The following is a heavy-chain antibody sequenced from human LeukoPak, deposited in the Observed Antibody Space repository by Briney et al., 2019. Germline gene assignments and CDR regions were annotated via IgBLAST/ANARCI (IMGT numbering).Heavy chain of an antibody. CDR3: ASRSSNNWFDP. CDR2: IYYSGST. CDR1: GGSISSSSYY. D-gene: IGHD6-13*01. Sequence: SETLSLTCTVSGGSISSSSYYWGWIRQPPGKGLEWIGNIYYSGSTYYNPSLKSRVTISLDTSKNQFSLKLSSVTAADTAVYYCASRSSNNWFDPWGQGTLVTVSS. V-gene: IGHV4-39*01. J-gene: IGHJ5*02.